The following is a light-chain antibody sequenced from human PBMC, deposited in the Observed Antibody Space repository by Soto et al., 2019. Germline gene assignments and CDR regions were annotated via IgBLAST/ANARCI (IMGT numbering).Light chain of an antibody. CDR1: QSITGN. V-gene: IGKV3-15*01. Sequence: EIVMPQSPATLSVSPGERATLSCRASQSITGNLTWYQQKPGQAPRLLIYDASTRATGIPARFSGSGSGTEFTLTISSLQSEDFAVYYCQQYNNWPLTFGGGTKVEIK. CDR3: QQYNNWPLT. J-gene: IGKJ4*01. CDR2: DAS.